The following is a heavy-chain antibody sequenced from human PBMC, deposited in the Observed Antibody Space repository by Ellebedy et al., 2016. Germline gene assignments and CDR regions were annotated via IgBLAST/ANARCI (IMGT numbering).Heavy chain of an antibody. Sequence: SETLSLXCTVSGGSIDNYYWSWIRQPAGKGLEWIGRVHTTGSTNYNPSLKSRVTMSADTSKNQFSLKLTSVSAADTAVYYCARGIGAAAKRGYFDLWGRGTLVTVSS. V-gene: IGHV4-4*07. CDR2: VHTTGST. J-gene: IGHJ2*01. D-gene: IGHD6-25*01. CDR1: GGSIDNYY. CDR3: ARGIGAAAKRGYFDL.